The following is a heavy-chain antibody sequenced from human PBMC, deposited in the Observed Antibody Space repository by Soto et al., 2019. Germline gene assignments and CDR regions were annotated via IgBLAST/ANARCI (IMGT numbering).Heavy chain of an antibody. CDR2: ISRSSTTTI. CDR3: ARDRLGYSYGNSMDV. V-gene: IGHV3-48*02. CDR1: GFTFSSYW. J-gene: IGHJ6*02. D-gene: IGHD5-18*01. Sequence: EVQLVESGGGLVQPGGSLRLSCAASGFTFSSYWMHWVRQAPGKGLELISYISRSSTTTIYYADSVKGRFTISRDNAKNSLYLQMNSLRDEDTAVYYCARDRLGYSYGNSMDVWGQGTTVTVSS.